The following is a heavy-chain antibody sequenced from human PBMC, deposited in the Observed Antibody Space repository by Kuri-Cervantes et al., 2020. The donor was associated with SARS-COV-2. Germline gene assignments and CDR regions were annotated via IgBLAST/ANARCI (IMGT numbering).Heavy chain of an antibody. CDR3: ARDSSDSSGYLDY. D-gene: IGHD3-22*01. J-gene: IGHJ4*02. V-gene: IGHV3-74*01. Sequence: GESLKISCAASGFTFSSYWMHWVRQAPGKGLVWVSRINSDGSSTSYAESVKGRFTISRDNSKNTLYLQMNSLRAEDTAVYYCARDSSDSSGYLDYWGQGTLVTVSS. CDR2: INSDGSST. CDR1: GFTFSSYW.